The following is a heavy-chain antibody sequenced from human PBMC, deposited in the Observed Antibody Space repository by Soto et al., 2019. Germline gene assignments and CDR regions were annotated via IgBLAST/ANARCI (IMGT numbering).Heavy chain of an antibody. D-gene: IGHD6-13*01. CDR2: IYYSGTS. CDR1: GGSISDDTYY. V-gene: IGHV4-39*02. J-gene: IGHJ5*02. CDR3: ARERPDGSRLDP. Sequence: SETLSLTCTVSGGSISDDTYYWGWIRQPPGKGLEWIGSIYYSGTSSYNPSLKSRVTMSVDTSKNQFSLKLSSVTAADTAVYYCARERPDGSRLDPSGQGTLVTVSS.